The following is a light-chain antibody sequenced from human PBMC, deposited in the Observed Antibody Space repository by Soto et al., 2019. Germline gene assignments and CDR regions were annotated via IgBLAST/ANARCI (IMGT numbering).Light chain of an antibody. CDR3: AAFTTSSTRV. Sequence: QSALTQPASVSGSPGQSITVSCTGSTTDIGTYNYVSWYQQLPGKAPKLIIFEVTNRPSGVSDRFSGSKSRNTASLTISGLQTEDEADYYCAAFTTSSTRVVGSGTKSPS. V-gene: IGLV2-14*01. CDR2: EVT. CDR1: TTDIGTYNY. J-gene: IGLJ1*01.